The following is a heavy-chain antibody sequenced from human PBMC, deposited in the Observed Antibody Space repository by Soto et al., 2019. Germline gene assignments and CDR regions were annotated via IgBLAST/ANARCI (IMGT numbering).Heavy chain of an antibody. CDR2: ITGSGGTR. Sequence: EVQLLESGGGLVQPGGSLRLSCAPSGFTFSSYAMNWVRQAPGKGLEWVSAITGSGGTRYYADSVKGRFTISRDNSNNTLYLQMNSRRAEDTAIYYCAKGPLVAGAGTERYLDFWGQGTLVTVSS. CDR1: GFTFSSYA. D-gene: IGHD6-19*01. CDR3: AKGPLVAGAGTERYLDF. J-gene: IGHJ4*02. V-gene: IGHV3-23*01.